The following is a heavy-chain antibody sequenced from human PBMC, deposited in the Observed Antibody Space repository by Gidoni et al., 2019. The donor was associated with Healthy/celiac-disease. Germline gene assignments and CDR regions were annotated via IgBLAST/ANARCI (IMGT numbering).Heavy chain of an antibody. J-gene: IGHJ6*02. Sequence: QVQLVQSGAEVKKPGASVKVSCKASGYTFTSYYMHWVRQAPGQGLEWMGIINPSGGSTSYAQKFQGRVTMTRDTFTSTVYMELSSLRSEDTAVYYCAREGMDTAMVTHYGMDVWGQGTTVTVSS. CDR2: INPSGGST. CDR3: AREGMDTAMVTHYGMDV. CDR1: GYTFTSYY. V-gene: IGHV1-46*01. D-gene: IGHD5-18*01.